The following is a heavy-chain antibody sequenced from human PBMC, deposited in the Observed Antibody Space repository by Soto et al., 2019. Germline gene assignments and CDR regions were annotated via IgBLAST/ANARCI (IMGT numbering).Heavy chain of an antibody. D-gene: IGHD3-10*01. J-gene: IGHJ6*02. V-gene: IGHV1-69*12. Sequence: QVQLVQSGAEVKKPGSSVKVSCMASGGAFNKFAITWVRQAPGQGLEWMGAIIPFFSTPNYAQRLQGRVTITADESTSTSYMELSSLRSEDTAIYYCARDRVMRGNSYYYGMDVWGQGTTVTVSS. CDR1: GGAFNKFA. CDR2: IIPFFSTP. CDR3: ARDRVMRGNSYYYGMDV.